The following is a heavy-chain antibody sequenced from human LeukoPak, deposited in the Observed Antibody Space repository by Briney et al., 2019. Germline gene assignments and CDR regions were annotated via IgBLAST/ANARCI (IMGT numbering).Heavy chain of an antibody. Sequence: PSETLSLTCAVYGGSFSGYYWSWIRQPPGKGLEWIGEINHSGSTNYNPSLKSRVTISVDTSKNQFSLKLSFVTAADTAVYYCARAWIQLDYWGQGTLVTVSS. D-gene: IGHD5-18*01. CDR2: INHSGST. CDR3: ARAWIQLDY. V-gene: IGHV4-34*01. CDR1: GGSFSGYY. J-gene: IGHJ4*02.